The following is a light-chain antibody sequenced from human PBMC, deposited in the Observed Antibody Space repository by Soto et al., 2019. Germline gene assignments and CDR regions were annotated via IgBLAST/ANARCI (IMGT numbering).Light chain of an antibody. CDR3: QQYNNGPLT. CDR1: QIGSSN. J-gene: IGKJ5*01. V-gene: IGKV3D-15*01. CDR2: CAS. Sequence: IVLTQSPATLSVSPGERATLSCRASQIGSSNLAWHQQRPGQSPRLLIYCASTRATGVPARFSGGGSGAEFTLTITSLQSEDFAVYWCQQYNNGPLTFGPGTRLEIK.